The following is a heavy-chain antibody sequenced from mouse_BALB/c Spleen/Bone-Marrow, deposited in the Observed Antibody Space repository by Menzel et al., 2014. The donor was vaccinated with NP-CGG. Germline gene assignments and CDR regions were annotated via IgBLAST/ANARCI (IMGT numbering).Heavy chain of an antibody. CDR1: GYSITSAFA. CDR3: ARSGNFFDY. CDR2: ISSSGIT. J-gene: IGHJ2*01. Sequence: DVQLVESGPGLVRPSQSLSLTCTVTGYSITSAFAWNWIRQFPGINLEWMGYISSSGITSYNPSLKSRISITRDASKNQFFLQLNSVTTEDTATYYCARSGNFFDYWGQGTTLTVSS. D-gene: IGHD3-1*01. V-gene: IGHV3-2*02.